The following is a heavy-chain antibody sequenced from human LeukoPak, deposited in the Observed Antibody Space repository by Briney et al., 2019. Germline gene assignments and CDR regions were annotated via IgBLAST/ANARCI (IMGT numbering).Heavy chain of an antibody. D-gene: IGHD2-2*01. Sequence: GGSLRLSCAVSGFTFSIYEMNWVRQAPGKGLEWISYISSSGSTIYYVDSVKGRFTISRDNAKNSMYLQMNSLRVEDTAVYYCARETDSTLFDYWGQGTLVTVSS. CDR1: GFTFSIYE. V-gene: IGHV3-48*03. CDR2: ISSSGSTI. J-gene: IGHJ4*02. CDR3: ARETDSTLFDY.